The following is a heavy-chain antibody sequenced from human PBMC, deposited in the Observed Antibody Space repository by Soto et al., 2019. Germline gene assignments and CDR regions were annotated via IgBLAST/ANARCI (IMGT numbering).Heavy chain of an antibody. Sequence: PSETLSLTCTVAGGSISSYYWSWIRQPPGKGLEWIGYIYYSGSTNYNPSLKSRVTISVDTSKNQFSLKLSSVTAADTAVYYCARGSIAAAEIDYWGQGTLVTVSS. CDR2: IYYSGST. J-gene: IGHJ4*02. D-gene: IGHD6-13*01. CDR1: GGSISSYY. V-gene: IGHV4-59*01. CDR3: ARGSIAAAEIDY.